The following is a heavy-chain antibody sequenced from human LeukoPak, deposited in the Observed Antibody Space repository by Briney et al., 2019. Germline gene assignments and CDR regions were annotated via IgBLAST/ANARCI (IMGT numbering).Heavy chain of an antibody. Sequence: GESLQMSSKGSGYSFTSYWLGWVRQMPGKGLEWMGIIYPGDSDTRYSPSFQGQVTISADKSISTAYLQWNSLKASDTAMYYCARRLYGGNSGGVDYCGQGTLATVSS. J-gene: IGHJ4*02. CDR1: GYSFTSYW. V-gene: IGHV5-51*01. CDR2: IYPGDSDT. CDR3: ARRLYGGNSGGVDY. D-gene: IGHD4-23*01.